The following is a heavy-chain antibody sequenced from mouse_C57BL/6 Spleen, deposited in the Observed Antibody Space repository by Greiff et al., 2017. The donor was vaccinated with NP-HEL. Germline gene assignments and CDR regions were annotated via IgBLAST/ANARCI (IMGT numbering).Heavy chain of an antibody. J-gene: IGHJ2*01. Sequence: VKLQQSGPELVKPGASVKISCKASGYAFSSSWMNWVKQRPGKGLEWIGRIYPGDGDTNYNGKFKGKATLTADKSSSTAYMQLSSLTSEDSAVYCCAREEFITTVVGPHDYWGQGTTLTVSS. CDR2: IYPGDGDT. V-gene: IGHV1-82*01. CDR1: GYAFSSSW. D-gene: IGHD1-1*01. CDR3: AREEFITTVVGPHDY.